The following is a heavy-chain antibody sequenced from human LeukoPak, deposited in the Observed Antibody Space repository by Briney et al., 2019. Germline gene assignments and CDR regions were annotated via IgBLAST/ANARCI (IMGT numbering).Heavy chain of an antibody. Sequence: GGSLRLSCAASGFTFSSYWMSWVRQAPGKGLEWVANIKQDGSEKHYVDSVKGRLTISRDNAKNLLYLQMNSLRAEDTAVYYCAKERLRGGSSWPLDYRGQGTLVTVSS. CDR3: AKERLRGGSSWPLDY. V-gene: IGHV3-7*03. CDR2: IKQDGSEK. J-gene: IGHJ4*02. D-gene: IGHD6-13*01. CDR1: GFTFSSYW.